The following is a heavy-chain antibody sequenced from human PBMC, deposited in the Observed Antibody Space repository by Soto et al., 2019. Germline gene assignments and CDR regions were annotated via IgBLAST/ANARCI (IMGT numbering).Heavy chain of an antibody. CDR2: INSDGSSA. Sequence: PGGSLRLSCAASGFSFSSNWMHWVRQAPGKGLVWVSRINSDGSSAAYADSVKGRFTISRDNSKNTLYLQMNSLRVEDTAMYYCAKNPGYNSGWYSIDYWGQGTLVTVSS. V-gene: IGHV3-74*01. J-gene: IGHJ4*02. CDR1: GFSFSSNW. CDR3: AKNPGYNSGWYSIDY. D-gene: IGHD6-19*01.